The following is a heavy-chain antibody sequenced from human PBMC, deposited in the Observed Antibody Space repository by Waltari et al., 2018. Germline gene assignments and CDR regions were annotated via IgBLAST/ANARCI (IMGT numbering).Heavy chain of an antibody. D-gene: IGHD3-10*01. CDR3: AKDQYYYGSGIPDI. V-gene: IGHV3-30*02. J-gene: IGHJ3*02. Sequence: QLQLQESGPGLVKPSETLSLTCTVSGGSISSSSYYWGWVRQAPGKGLEWVAVIWYDGSKKDYADSVKGRFTISRDNSKNTLYLQMNSLRAEDTAMYYCAKDQYYYGSGIPDIWGQGTMVTVSS. CDR1: GGSISSSSYY. CDR2: IWYDGSKK.